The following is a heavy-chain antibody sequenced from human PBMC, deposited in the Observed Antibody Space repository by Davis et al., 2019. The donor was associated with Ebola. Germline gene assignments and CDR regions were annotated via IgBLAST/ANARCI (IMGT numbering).Heavy chain of an antibody. J-gene: IGHJ6*02. Sequence: GESLKISCAASGFTFSSYWMHWVRQAPGKGLVWVSRINSDGSSTSYADSVKGRFTISRDNSKNTLYLQMNSLRAEDTAVYYCARESGTEYYYYGMDVWGQGTTVTVSS. V-gene: IGHV3-74*01. CDR3: ARESGTEYYYYGMDV. CDR2: INSDGSST. CDR1: GFTFSSYW. D-gene: IGHD3-3*01.